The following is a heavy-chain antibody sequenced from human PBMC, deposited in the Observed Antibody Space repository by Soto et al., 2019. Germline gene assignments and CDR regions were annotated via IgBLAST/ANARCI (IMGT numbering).Heavy chain of an antibody. Sequence: QVQLQESGPGLVKPSQTLSLTCTVSVGSISRGGYYWSWIRQHPGNGLEWIGYIYYSGRTYYNPPLKSRVTISVDTSKNQFSLKLSYVTAADTAVYYCARELGYGDYSAFDIWGQGTMVTVSS. CDR2: IYYSGRT. V-gene: IGHV4-31*03. J-gene: IGHJ3*02. D-gene: IGHD4-17*01. CDR1: VGSISRGGYY. CDR3: ARELGYGDYSAFDI.